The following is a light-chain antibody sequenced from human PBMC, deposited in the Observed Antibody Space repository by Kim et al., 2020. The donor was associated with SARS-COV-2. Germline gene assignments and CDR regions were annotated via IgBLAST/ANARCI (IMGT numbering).Light chain of an antibody. Sequence: QSALTQTPSVSGSPGQTITISCTGTSSDVGGYNYVSWYQQHPGKAPKLMIYDVSKRPSGVSNRFSGSKSGNTASLTITGLQAEDEADYYCNSYTSSSTHVVFGGGTQLTVL. J-gene: IGLJ2*01. CDR2: DVS. CDR1: SSDVGGYNY. V-gene: IGLV2-14*01. CDR3: NSYTSSSTHVV.